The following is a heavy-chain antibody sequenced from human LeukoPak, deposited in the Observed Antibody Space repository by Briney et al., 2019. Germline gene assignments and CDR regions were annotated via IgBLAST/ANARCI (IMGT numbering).Heavy chain of an antibody. V-gene: IGHV3-23*01. CDR1: GFIFSANA. Sequence: SGGSLRPSCAASGFIFSANAMTWVRQAPGKGLEWVSTVSASGGSTYYADSVKGRFTISRDNSKNTLYLQLSSLRAEDTAVYYCAKLSAFYYHSWGQGTLVTVSS. D-gene: IGHD3-22*01. CDR2: VSASGGST. J-gene: IGHJ4*02. CDR3: AKLSAFYYHS.